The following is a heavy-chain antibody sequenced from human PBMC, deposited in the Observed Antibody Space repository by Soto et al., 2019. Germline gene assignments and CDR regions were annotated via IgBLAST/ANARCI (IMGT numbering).Heavy chain of an antibody. Sequence: ASVXVSCKASGYTFTSYYMHWVRQAPGQGLEWMGIINPSGGSTSYAQKFQGRVTMTRDTSTSTVYMELSSLRSEDTAVYYCARAYYDILTGYPIENLLDYWGQGTLVTVSS. V-gene: IGHV1-46*03. D-gene: IGHD3-9*01. CDR1: GYTFTSYY. CDR2: INPSGGST. J-gene: IGHJ4*02. CDR3: ARAYYDILTGYPIENLLDY.